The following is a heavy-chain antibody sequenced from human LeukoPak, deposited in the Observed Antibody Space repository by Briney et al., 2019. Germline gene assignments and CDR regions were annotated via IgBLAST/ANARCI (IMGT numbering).Heavy chain of an antibody. CDR3: AREEYYYGSGSYFGWFDP. CDR1: GGSFSGYY. D-gene: IGHD3-10*01. V-gene: IGHV4-34*01. J-gene: IGHJ5*02. CDR2: INQSGST. Sequence: PSETLSLTCAVYGGSFSGYYWSWIRQPPGKGLEWIGEINQSGSTNYNPSLKSRVAISVDTSKNQFSLKLSSVTAADTAVYYCAREEYYYGSGSYFGWFDPWGQGTLVTVSS.